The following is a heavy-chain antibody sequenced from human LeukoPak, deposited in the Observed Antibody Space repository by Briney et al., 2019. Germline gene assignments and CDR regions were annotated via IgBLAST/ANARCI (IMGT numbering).Heavy chain of an antibody. D-gene: IGHD3-10*01. CDR3: ARVSLVRGAPDYYFDY. Sequence: SETLSLTCAVSGGSISSSNWWSWVRQPPGKGLEWIGEIYHSGSTNYNPSLKSRVTMSVDTSKNQFSLKLSSVTAADTAVYYCARVSLVRGAPDYYFDYWGQGTLVTVSS. CDR1: GGSISSSNW. J-gene: IGHJ4*02. CDR2: IYHSGST. V-gene: IGHV4-4*02.